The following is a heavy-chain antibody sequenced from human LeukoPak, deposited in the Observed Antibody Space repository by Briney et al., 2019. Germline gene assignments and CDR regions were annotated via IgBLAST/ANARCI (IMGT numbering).Heavy chain of an antibody. CDR1: GFTFSSYS. V-gene: IGHV3-21*04. CDR3: AKSRLSGINDAFDI. CDR2: ISSSSSYI. Sequence: GGSLRLSCAASGFTFSSYSMNWVRQAPGKGLEWVSSISSSSSYIYYADSVKGRFTISRDNSKNTLYLQMNSLRAEDTALYYCAKSRLSGINDAFDIWGQGTMVTVSS. J-gene: IGHJ3*02. D-gene: IGHD3-3*01.